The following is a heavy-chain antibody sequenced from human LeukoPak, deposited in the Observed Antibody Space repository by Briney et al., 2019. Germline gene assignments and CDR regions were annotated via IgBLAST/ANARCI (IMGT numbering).Heavy chain of an antibody. Sequence: SETLSLTCTVSGGSISSYYWSWIRQPPGKGLERIGYIYYSGSTNYNPSLKSRVTISVDTSKNQFSLKLSSVTAADTAVYYCARLSSGYSWFDPWGQGTLVTVSS. D-gene: IGHD3-22*01. CDR1: GGSISSYY. CDR3: ARLSSGYSWFDP. CDR2: IYYSGST. J-gene: IGHJ5*02. V-gene: IGHV4-59*08.